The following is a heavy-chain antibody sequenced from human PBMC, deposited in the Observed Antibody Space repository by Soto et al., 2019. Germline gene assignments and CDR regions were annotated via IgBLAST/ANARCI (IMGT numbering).Heavy chain of an antibody. CDR2: IKHDGSEK. J-gene: IGHJ6*02. Sequence: EVQLVESGGDLVQPGGSLRLSCVGSGFTFRDYWMSWVRQAPGKGLEWVANIKHDGSEKYSVDSVMGRFTVSRDNAKDSSFLHLNSPRVDDTAVYYCARMNTHRYRPPFHIYFYGMDVWGQGTKVTVSS. CDR1: GFTFRDYW. V-gene: IGHV3-7*03. CDR3: ARMNTHRYRPPFHIYFYGMDV. D-gene: IGHD1-20*01.